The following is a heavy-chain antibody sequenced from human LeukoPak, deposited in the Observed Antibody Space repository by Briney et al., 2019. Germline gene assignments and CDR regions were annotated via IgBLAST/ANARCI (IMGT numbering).Heavy chain of an antibody. Sequence: ASVKVSCKASGGTFSSYAISWVRQAPGQGLEWMGWISAYNGNTNYAQKLQGRVTMTTDTSTSTAYMELRSLRSDDTAVYYCARISNSGYGSYYYYYYMDVWGKGTTVTVSS. D-gene: IGHD5-12*01. CDR3: ARISNSGYGSYYYYYYMDV. V-gene: IGHV1-18*01. J-gene: IGHJ6*03. CDR2: ISAYNGNT. CDR1: GGTFSSYA.